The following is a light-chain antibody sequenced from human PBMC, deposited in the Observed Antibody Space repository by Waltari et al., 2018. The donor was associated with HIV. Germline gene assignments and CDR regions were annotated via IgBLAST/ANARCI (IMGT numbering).Light chain of an antibody. J-gene: IGKJ2*01. Sequence: DIQMTQSPPSLSASVGDTVTITSRDSQGISSWLAWYQQKPGKAPKPLIYAASSLQTGVPSRFSGSGTGTHFTLTISSLQPEDFATYYCQHYDTFPYTFGQGTRLEIK. CDR1: QGISSW. CDR3: QHYDTFPYT. V-gene: IGKV1D-16*01. CDR2: AAS.